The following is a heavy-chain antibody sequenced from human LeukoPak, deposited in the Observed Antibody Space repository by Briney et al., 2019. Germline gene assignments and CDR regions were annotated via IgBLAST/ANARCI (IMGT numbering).Heavy chain of an antibody. CDR2: IYYSGST. CDR1: GGSISNYY. Sequence: SKTLSLTCTVSGGSISNYYWSWIRQPPGKGLEWIGYIYYSGSTNYNPSLKSRVTISVDTSKNQFSLKLSSVTAADTAVYYCARVLYPRYYFDYWGQETLVTVSS. D-gene: IGHD4-17*01. V-gene: IGHV4-59*01. CDR3: ARVLYPRYYFDY. J-gene: IGHJ4*02.